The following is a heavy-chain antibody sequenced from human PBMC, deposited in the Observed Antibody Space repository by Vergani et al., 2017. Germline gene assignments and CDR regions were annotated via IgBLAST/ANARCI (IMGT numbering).Heavy chain of an antibody. CDR1: EFTFSNYA. D-gene: IGHD2/OR15-2a*01. CDR2: ISGSGVSA. V-gene: IGHV3-23*01. J-gene: IGHJ4*02. Sequence: EVQLLESGGGLVQPGGSLRLTCAASEFTFSNYAMNWVRQAPGKGLEWVSGISGSGVSAYYTDSVKGRFTISRDNSKNMLFLQMNNLRTQDTAIYYCPREERSNTSPFVGDWGQGTLVTV. CDR3: PREERSNTSPFVGD.